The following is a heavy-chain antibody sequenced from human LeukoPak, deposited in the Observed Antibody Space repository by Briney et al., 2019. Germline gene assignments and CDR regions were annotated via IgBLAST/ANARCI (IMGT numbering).Heavy chain of an antibody. V-gene: IGHV1-18*01. CDR3: ARDRFGVLRYFDWLLILDY. CDR2: ISAYNGNT. Sequence: GASVKVSCKASGYTFTSYGISWVRQAPGQGLEWMGWISAYNGNTNYAQKLQGRVTITTDTSTSTAYMALRSLRSDDTAVYYCARDRFGVLRYFDWLLILDYWGQGTLVTVSS. J-gene: IGHJ4*02. CDR1: GYTFTSYG. D-gene: IGHD3-9*01.